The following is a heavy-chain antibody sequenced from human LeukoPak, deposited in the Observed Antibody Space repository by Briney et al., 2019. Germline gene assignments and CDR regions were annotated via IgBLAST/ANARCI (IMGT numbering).Heavy chain of an antibody. Sequence: ASVKVSCKASGYTFTGYYMHWVRQAPGQGLEWMGWISAYNGNTNYAQKLQGRVTMTTDTSTSTAYMELRSLRSDDTAVYYCARVSTTVTTSFPPDYWGQGTLVTVSS. V-gene: IGHV1-18*04. CDR1: GYTFTGYY. D-gene: IGHD4-17*01. J-gene: IGHJ4*02. CDR2: ISAYNGNT. CDR3: ARVSTTVTTSFPPDY.